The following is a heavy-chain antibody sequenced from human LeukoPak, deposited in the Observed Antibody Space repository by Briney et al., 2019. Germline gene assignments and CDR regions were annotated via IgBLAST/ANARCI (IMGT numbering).Heavy chain of an antibody. J-gene: IGHJ4*02. D-gene: IGHD5-12*01. V-gene: IGHV1-18*01. CDR3: ARGDSGYDYSLWLLYGSSGYDY. CDR2: ISAYNGNT. Sequence: ASVKVSFKASGYTFTSYGISWVRQAPGQGLEWMGWISAYNGNTDYAQKLQGRVTMTTDTSTSTAYMELRSLRSDDTAVYYCARGDSGYDYSLWLLYGSSGYDYWGQGTLVTVSS. CDR1: GYTFTSYG.